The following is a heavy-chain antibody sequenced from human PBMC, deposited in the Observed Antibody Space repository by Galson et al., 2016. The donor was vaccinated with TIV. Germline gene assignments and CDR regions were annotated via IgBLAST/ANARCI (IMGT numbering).Heavy chain of an antibody. CDR2: IYKSGST. V-gene: IGHV4-61*01. CDR3: ARAYGDYEGLDV. CDR1: GGSISSGNYY. Sequence: LSLTCTVSGGSISSGNYYWSWLRQPPGKGLEWIGYIYKSGSTKYNPSLKSRVTISVDTSKNQVSLKLRSVTAADTAVYFCARAYGDYEGLDVWGQGTTVTVSS. D-gene: IGHD4-17*01. J-gene: IGHJ6*02.